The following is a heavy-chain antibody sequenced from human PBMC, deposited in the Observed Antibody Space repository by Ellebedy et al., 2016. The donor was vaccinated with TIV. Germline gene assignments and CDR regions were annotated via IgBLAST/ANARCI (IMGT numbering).Heavy chain of an antibody. J-gene: IGHJ5*02. CDR3: ARDAASSNYRNWFDP. D-gene: IGHD4-11*01. Sequence: AASVKVSCKASGYTFTSYYMRWVRQAPGQGLEWMGIINPSGGSTSYAQKFQGRVTMTRDTSTSTVYMELSSLRSEDTAVYYCARDAASSNYRNWFDPWGQGTLVTVSS. V-gene: IGHV1-46*01. CDR1: GYTFTSYY. CDR2: INPSGGST.